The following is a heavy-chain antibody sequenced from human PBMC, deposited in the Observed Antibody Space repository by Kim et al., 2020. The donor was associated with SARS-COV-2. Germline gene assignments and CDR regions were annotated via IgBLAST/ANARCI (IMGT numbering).Heavy chain of an antibody. D-gene: IGHD2-2*01. CDR1: GYSFTSYS. CDR2: ISAYNGNT. CDR3: ARVDCSSTSCYHP. Sequence: ASVKVSCKASGYSFTSYSITWVRQAPGQGLEWMGWISAYNGNTNYAQKVQGRVTMTTDTSTATAYMEQRSLTSDDTAVYYCARVDCSSTSCYHPWGQGTVVTVSS. V-gene: IGHV1-18*01. J-gene: IGHJ5*02.